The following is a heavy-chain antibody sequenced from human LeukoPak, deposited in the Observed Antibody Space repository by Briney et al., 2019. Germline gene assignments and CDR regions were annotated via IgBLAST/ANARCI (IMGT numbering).Heavy chain of an antibody. D-gene: IGHD6-19*01. CDR3: AREAGGQWLVNFDY. Sequence: GGSLRLSCAASGFTFSSYSMNWVRQAPGKGLEWVSSISSSSSYIYYADSVKGRFTISRDNAKNSLYLQINSLRAEDTAVYYCAREAGGQWLVNFDYWGQGTLVTVSS. CDR1: GFTFSSYS. CDR2: ISSSSSYI. J-gene: IGHJ4*02. V-gene: IGHV3-21*01.